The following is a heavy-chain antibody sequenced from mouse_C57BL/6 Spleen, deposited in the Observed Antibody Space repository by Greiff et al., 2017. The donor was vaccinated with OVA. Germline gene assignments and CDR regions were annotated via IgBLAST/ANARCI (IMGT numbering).Heavy chain of an antibody. CDR3: ARRDDHGRFAY. J-gene: IGHJ3*01. CDR1: GFTFSDYG. CDR2: ISNLAYSI. Sequence: EVKVVEPGGGLVQPGGSLKLSCAASGFTFSDYGMAWVRQAPRKGPEWVAFISNLAYSIYYADTVTGRFTISRENAKNTLYLEMSSLRSEDTAMYYCARRDDHGRFAYWGQGTLVTVSA. D-gene: IGHD3-3*01. V-gene: IGHV5-15*01.